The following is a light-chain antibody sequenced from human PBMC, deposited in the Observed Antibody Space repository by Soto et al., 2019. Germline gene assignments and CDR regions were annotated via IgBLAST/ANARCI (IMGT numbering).Light chain of an antibody. CDR3: QQRSSWPRGT. CDR2: DAS. CDR1: QSVSSY. Sequence: EIVLTQSPATLSLSPGERATLSCRASQSVSSYLAWYQQKPGQAPRLLIHDASNRATGIPARFSGSGSGTDLTLTINRLEPEDFALYFCQQRSSWPRGTFGQGTKLEIK. J-gene: IGKJ2*02. V-gene: IGKV3-11*01.